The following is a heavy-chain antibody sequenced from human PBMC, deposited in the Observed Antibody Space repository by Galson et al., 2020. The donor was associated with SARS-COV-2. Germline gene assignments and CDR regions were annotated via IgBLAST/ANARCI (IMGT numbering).Heavy chain of an antibody. CDR3: AREPTYGYSSGWYKVEDY. CDR1: GGSFSGYY. V-gene: IGHV4-34*01. CDR2: INHSGST. D-gene: IGHD6-19*01. Sequence: SETLSLTCAVYGGSFSGYYWSWIRQSPGKGLEWIGEINHSGSTNYHPSLKSRVTISVDTSKNQFSLKLSSVTAADTAVYYCAREPTYGYSSGWYKVEDYWGQEPWSPSPQ. J-gene: IGHJ4*01.